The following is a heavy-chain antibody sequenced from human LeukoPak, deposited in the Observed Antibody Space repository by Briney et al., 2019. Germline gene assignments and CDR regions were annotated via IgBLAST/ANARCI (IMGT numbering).Heavy chain of an antibody. Sequence: GGSLRLSCAASGFTFSSYSMNWVRQAPGKGLEWVSAISGSGGSTYYADSVKGRFTISRDNAKNSLYLQMNSLRAEDTAVYYCARDRGGSYYYGSGSYSHYMDVWGKGTTVTISS. D-gene: IGHD3-10*01. J-gene: IGHJ6*03. V-gene: IGHV3-21*04. CDR1: GFTFSSYS. CDR2: ISGSGGST. CDR3: ARDRGGSYYYGSGSYSHYMDV.